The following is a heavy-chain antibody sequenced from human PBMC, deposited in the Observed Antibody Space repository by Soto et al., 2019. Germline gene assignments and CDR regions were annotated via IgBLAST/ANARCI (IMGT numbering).Heavy chain of an antibody. V-gene: IGHV1-69*13. J-gene: IGHJ3*02. CDR3: ARDGYYYDSSGYLNDAFDI. CDR1: GCTFSSYA. D-gene: IGHD3-22*01. Sequence: GASVKVSCKASGCTFSSYAISWVRQAPGQGLEWMGGIIPIFGTANYAQKFQGRVTITADESTSTAYMELSSLRSEDTAVYYCARDGYYYDSSGYLNDAFDIWGQGTMVTVSS. CDR2: IIPIFGTA.